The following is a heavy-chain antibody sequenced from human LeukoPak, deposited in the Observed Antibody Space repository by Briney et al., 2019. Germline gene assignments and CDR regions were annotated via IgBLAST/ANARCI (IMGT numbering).Heavy chain of an antibody. CDR3: TTDKGVANWIDVFF. Sequence: TGGSLRLSCAASGFTFTNAWMSWVRQAPGKGLEWVGRIKSKTDGGTTDYAAPVKGRFTISRDDSKNTLYLQMNSLKTEDTAVYYCTTDKGVANWIDVFFWGQGTLVTVSS. J-gene: IGHJ4*02. D-gene: IGHD1-1*01. V-gene: IGHV3-15*01. CDR1: GFTFTNAW. CDR2: IKSKTDGGTT.